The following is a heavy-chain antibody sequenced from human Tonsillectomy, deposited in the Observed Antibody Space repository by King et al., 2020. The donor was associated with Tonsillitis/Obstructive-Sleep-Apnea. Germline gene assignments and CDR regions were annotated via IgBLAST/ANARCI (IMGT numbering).Heavy chain of an antibody. V-gene: IGHV5-51*01. CDR2: IYPGDSDT. Sequence: VQLVESGAEVKKPGESLKISCKGSGYNFTSYWIGWVRQMPGKGLEWMGIIYPGDSDTRYSPSFQGQVTISADKSISTAYLQWSSLKASDTAMYYWAGRTPVQLERRYYYYYMDVWGKGTTVTVSS. D-gene: IGHD1-1*01. CDR1: GYNFTSYW. CDR3: AGRTPVQLERRYYYYYMDV. J-gene: IGHJ6*03.